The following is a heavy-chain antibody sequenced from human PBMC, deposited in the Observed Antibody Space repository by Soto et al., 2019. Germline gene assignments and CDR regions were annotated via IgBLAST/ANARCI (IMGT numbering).Heavy chain of an antibody. CDR3: ASYCSSTSCYTRYYYGMDV. D-gene: IGHD2-2*02. J-gene: IGHJ6*02. CDR1: GYSFTSYW. V-gene: IGHV5-10-1*01. Sequence: GESLKISCKGSGYSFTSYWISWVRQMPGKGLEWMGRIDPSDSYTDYSPSFQGHVTISADKSISTAYLQWSSLKASDTAMYYCASYCSSTSCYTRYYYGMDVWGQGTTVTVSS. CDR2: IDPSDSYT.